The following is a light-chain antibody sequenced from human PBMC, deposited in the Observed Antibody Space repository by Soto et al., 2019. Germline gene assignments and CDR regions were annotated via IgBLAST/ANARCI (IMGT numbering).Light chain of an antibody. CDR2: GAS. CDR1: HSISNY. J-gene: IGKJ2*01. Sequence: DIPMTQSPSSLSASVGDGVTITCRASHSISNYLNWYQQKPGKVPEVLIYGASSLQGVVPSRFTGSGYGTDFTLTISSLQPEDSASYYCRQVYSFPHTFGQGTKVEV. V-gene: IGKV1-39*01. CDR3: RQVYSFPHT.